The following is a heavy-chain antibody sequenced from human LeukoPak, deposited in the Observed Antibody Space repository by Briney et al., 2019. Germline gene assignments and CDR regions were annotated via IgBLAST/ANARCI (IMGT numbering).Heavy chain of an antibody. CDR3: ARATGRGSHSPQFDP. CDR1: GGTFSSYA. Sequence: SVKVSCKASGGTFSSYAISWVRQAPGQGLEWMGRTIPILGIANYAQKFQGRVTITADKSTSTAYMELSSLRSEDTAVYYCARATGRGSHSPQFDPWGQGTLVTVSS. J-gene: IGHJ5*02. D-gene: IGHD3-16*01. V-gene: IGHV1-69*04. CDR2: TIPILGIA.